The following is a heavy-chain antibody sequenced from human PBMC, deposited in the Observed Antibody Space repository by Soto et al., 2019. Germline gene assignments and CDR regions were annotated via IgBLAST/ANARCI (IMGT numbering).Heavy chain of an antibody. J-gene: IGHJ4*02. D-gene: IGHD3-3*01. CDR3: ARGPFTAYYDFWSGYVGFDY. Sequence: GGSLRLSCAATGFTVNSNYMSWIIKASGKGLEWVSVIYSGGSTYYADSVKGRFTISRDNSKNTLYLQMNSLRAEDTSVYYCARGPFTAYYDFWSGYVGFDYWGQGT. V-gene: IGHV3-66*01. CDR2: IYSGGST. CDR1: GFTVNSNY.